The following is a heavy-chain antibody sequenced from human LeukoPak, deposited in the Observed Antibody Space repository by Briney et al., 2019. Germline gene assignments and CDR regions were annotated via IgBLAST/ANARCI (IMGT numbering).Heavy chain of an antibody. D-gene: IGHD2-2*02. V-gene: IGHV3-7*01. J-gene: IGHJ4*02. Sequence: PGGSLRLSCATSGFTFSSFAMTWVRQAPGKGLEWVANIKQDGSEKYYVDSVKGRFTISRDNANNSLYLQMNSLRAEDTAVYYCARDKPGDSCYIYWGQGTLVTVSS. CDR1: GFTFSSFA. CDR3: ARDKPGDSCYIY. CDR2: IKQDGSEK.